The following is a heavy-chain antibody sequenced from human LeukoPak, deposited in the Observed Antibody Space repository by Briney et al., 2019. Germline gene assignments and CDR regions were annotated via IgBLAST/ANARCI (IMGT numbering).Heavy chain of an antibody. CDR1: GGSISSYY. D-gene: IGHD1-26*01. CDR3: ARDLTGEGYFDY. CDR2: IYYSGGT. J-gene: IGHJ4*02. Sequence: PSETLSLTCTVSGGSISSYYWSWIRQPPGKGLEWIGYIYYSGGTNYNPSLKSRVTISVDTSKNQFSLKLSSVTAADTAVYYCARDLTGEGYFDYWGQGTLVTVSS. V-gene: IGHV4-59*01.